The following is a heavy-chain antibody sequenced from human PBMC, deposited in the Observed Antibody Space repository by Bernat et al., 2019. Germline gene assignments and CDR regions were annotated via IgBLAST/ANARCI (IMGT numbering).Heavy chain of an antibody. D-gene: IGHD6-13*01. J-gene: IGHJ6*03. V-gene: IGHV3-30*01. CDR1: GFTFSSYA. CDR2: ISYDGSNK. CDR3: ARDAIAAADYYYYMDV. Sequence: QVQLVESGGGVVQPGRSLRLSCAASGFTFSSYAMHWVRQAPGKGLEWVAVISYDGSNKYYADSVKGRFTISRDNSKNTLYLQMNSLRAEDTAVYYCARDAIAAADYYYYMDVWGKGTTVTVFS.